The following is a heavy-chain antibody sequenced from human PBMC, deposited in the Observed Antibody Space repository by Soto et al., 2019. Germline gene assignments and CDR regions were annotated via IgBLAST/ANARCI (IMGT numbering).Heavy chain of an antibody. J-gene: IGHJ6*03. Sequence: GASVKVSCKASGYTFTSYDINWVRQATGQGLEWMGWMNPNSGNTGYAQKFQGRVTMTRNTSISTAYMELSSLRSEDTAVYYCARGRIKVGVRGHYYYYYYMDVWGKGTTVTVSS. CDR3: ARGRIKVGVRGHYYYYYYMDV. D-gene: IGHD3-10*01. CDR1: GYTFTSYD. CDR2: MNPNSGNT. V-gene: IGHV1-8*01.